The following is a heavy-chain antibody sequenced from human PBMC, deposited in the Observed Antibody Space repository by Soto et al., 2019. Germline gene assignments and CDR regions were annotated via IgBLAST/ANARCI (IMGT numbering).Heavy chain of an antibody. CDR2: IYYSGSS. CDR1: GGSITSVNSY. V-gene: IGHV4-31*03. CDR3: ARGSSGWSSIRLDD. J-gene: IGHJ4*02. Sequence: SETLSLTCTVSGGSITSVNSYWSWIRQFPGKGLEWIGYIYYSGSSYYNPSLKGRVTISEDTSKKQFSLKLNSVTAADTAVYYCARGSSGWSSIRLDDWGQGTLVTVSS. D-gene: IGHD6-19*01.